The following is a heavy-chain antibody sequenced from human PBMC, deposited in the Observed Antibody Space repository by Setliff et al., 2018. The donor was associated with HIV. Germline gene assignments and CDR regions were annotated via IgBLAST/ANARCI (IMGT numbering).Heavy chain of an antibody. D-gene: IGHD1-26*01. CDR2: IKKDGREK. J-gene: IGHJ5*02. CDR3: ASMWKVGA. Sequence: GGSLRLSCGASGFIFSDSWMDWVRQAPGKGLEWVATIKKDGREKYYVDSVKGRFTISRDNARTSLYLEMTNLKVEDTVVYFCASMWKVGAWGRGTLVTVSS. V-gene: IGHV3-7*03. CDR1: GFIFSDSW.